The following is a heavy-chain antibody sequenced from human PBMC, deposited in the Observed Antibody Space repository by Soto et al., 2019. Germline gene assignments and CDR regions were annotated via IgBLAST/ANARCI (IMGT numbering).Heavy chain of an antibody. CDR3: ARAVTTNWFDP. J-gene: IGHJ5*02. CDR2: INPSGGST. Sequence: ASVKVSCKASGYTFTNYYMHWVRQAPGQGLGWMGIINPSGGSTSYAQKFQGRVTMTRDTSTSTVYMELSSLRSEDTAVYYCARAVTTNWFDPWGQGALVTVSS. CDR1: GYTFTNYY. V-gene: IGHV1-46*01. D-gene: IGHD4-4*01.